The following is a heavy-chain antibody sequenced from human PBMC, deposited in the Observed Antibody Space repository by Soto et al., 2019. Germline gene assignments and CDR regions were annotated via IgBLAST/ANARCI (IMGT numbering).Heavy chain of an antibody. V-gene: IGHV3-21*01. CDR3: TRDASRDSSARGWFDP. Sequence: GGSLRLSCVASGFTFSNFTMNWVRQAPGKGLEWVSTISSNSAYIYYTDALRGRFTISRDNAKNSLHLQMNSLRAEDTAVYYCTRDASRDSSARGWFDPWGPGTLVTVSS. D-gene: IGHD6-13*01. CDR1: GFTFSNFT. J-gene: IGHJ5*02. CDR2: ISSNSAYI.